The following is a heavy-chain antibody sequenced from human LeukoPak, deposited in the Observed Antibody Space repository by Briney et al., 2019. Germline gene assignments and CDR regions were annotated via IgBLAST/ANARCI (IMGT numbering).Heavy chain of an antibody. V-gene: IGHV1-8*01. Sequence: ASVKVSCKASGYTFTSYDINWVRQATGQGLEWMGWMNPNSGNTGYAQKFQGRVTMTRNTSISTAYMALSSLRSEDTAVYYCARGAPGSSGFDPWGQGTLVTVSS. D-gene: IGHD6-6*01. CDR3: ARGAPGSSGFDP. CDR2: MNPNSGNT. J-gene: IGHJ5*02. CDR1: GYTFTSYD.